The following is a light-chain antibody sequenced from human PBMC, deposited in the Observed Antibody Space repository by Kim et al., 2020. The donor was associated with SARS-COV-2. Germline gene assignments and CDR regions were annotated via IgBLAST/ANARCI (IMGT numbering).Light chain of an antibody. CDR2: SAF. V-gene: IGKV1-9*01. J-gene: IGKJ4*01. Sequence: ASVGSTGTITCRGRQGINSNLALYQQRPGKDPNLLIYSAFTLHSGVPTRFSGSGSGTDFPLTLTSLQPEDFATYHCQQHHSFPLTFGGGTKVEIK. CDR1: QGINSN. CDR3: QQHHSFPLT.